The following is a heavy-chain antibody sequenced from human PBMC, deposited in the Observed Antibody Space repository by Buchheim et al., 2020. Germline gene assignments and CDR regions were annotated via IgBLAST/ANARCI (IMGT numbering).Heavy chain of an antibody. CDR3: ARQPIALGLDY. CDR2: INHSEGT. V-gene: IGHV4-34*02. CDR1: VGSFSSYY. Sequence: QVLLQQWGTGLLKPSETLSLTCTAYVGSFSSYYWTWVRQPPGKGLEWIGEINHSEGTNYNPPLKSLVTISIDTSQNQFSLKMTSVTAADTAVYYCARQPIALGLDYWGQGT. D-gene: IGHD3-3*02. J-gene: IGHJ4*02.